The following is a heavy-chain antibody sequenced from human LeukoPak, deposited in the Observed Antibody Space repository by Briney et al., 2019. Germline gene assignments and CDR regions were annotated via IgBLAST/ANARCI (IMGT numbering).Heavy chain of an antibody. Sequence: GGSLRLSCAASGFTFSSYGMHWVRQAPGKGLEWVAVISYDGSNKYYADSVKGRFTISRDNSKNTLYLQMNSLRAEDTAVYYCASSEEDYYYYYGMDVWGQGTTVTVSS. CDR1: GFTFSSYG. J-gene: IGHJ6*02. CDR2: ISYDGSNK. V-gene: IGHV3-30*03. CDR3: ASSEEDYYYYYGMDV.